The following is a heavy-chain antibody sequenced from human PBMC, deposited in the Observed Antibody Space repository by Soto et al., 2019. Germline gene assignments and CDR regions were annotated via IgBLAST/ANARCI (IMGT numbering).Heavy chain of an antibody. Sequence: SETLSLTCTVSGGSISSYYWSWIRQPPGKGLEWIGYIYYSGSTNYNPSLKSRVTISVDTSKDQFSLKLSSVTAADTAVYYCARHLPKPSYYDFWSESQNYYYMDVWGKGTTVTVSS. V-gene: IGHV4-59*08. J-gene: IGHJ6*03. CDR2: IYYSGST. CDR3: ARHLPKPSYYDFWSESQNYYYMDV. CDR1: GGSISSYY. D-gene: IGHD3-3*01.